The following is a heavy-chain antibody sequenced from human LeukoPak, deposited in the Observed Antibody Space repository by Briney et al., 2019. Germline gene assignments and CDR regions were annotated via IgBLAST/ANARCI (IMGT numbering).Heavy chain of an antibody. CDR2: INPNSGGT. V-gene: IGHV1-2*02. Sequence: AAVKVSCKASGYTFTGYYIHWVRQAPGQGREWMGWINPNSGGTNYAQKFQGRVTMTRDTSISTAYMELSRLTSDDTAVYYCARDAIVRDYTNSDYWGQGTLVTVPS. J-gene: IGHJ4*02. CDR3: ARDAIVRDYTNSDY. D-gene: IGHD4-11*01. CDR1: GYTFTGYY.